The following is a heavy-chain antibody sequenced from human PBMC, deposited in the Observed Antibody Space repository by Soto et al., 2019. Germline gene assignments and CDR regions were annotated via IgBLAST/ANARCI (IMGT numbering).Heavy chain of an antibody. CDR2: ISSSSSTI. D-gene: IGHD3-16*02. CDR1: GFTVSSYS. V-gene: IGHV3-48*02. Sequence: GGSLRLSCAASGFTVSSYSMNWVRQAPGQGLERVSYISSSSSTIYYADSVKGRLTISRDNAKNSLYLQMNSLRDEDTAVYYRAIVFGYRGIHLGGFDYRGNGMLVNVAS. J-gene: IGHJ4*01. CDR3: AIVFGYRGIHLGGFDY.